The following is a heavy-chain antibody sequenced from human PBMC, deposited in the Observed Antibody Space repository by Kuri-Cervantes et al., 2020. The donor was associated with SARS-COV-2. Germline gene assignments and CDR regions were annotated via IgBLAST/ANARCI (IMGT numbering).Heavy chain of an antibody. CDR2: INPSGGST. D-gene: IGHD2-2*01. J-gene: IGHJ3*02. CDR3: ARGGLVPAASDAFDI. CDR1: GCTFTTYY. Sequence: SVKVSCKESGCTFTTYYMHWVRQAPGQGLEWMGIINPSGGSTSYAQKFQGRVTMTRDTSTSTVYMQLGSLRSEDTAVYYCARGGLVPAASDAFDIWGQGTMVTVSS. V-gene: IGHV1-46*03.